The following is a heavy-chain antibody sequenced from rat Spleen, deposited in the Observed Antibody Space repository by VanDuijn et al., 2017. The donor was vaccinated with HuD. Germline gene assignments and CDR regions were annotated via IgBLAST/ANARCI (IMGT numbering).Heavy chain of an antibody. CDR1: GFTFSNYG. V-gene: IGHV5S13*01. Sequence: EVQLVESGGGLVQPGRSLKLSCAASGFTFSNYGMAWVRQAPKKGLEWVAYISSGGSITYYRDSVKGRFTVSGDDAKTTLYLQMDSLRPEDTATYYCTRGYVMDAWGQGASVTVSS. J-gene: IGHJ4*01. CDR3: TRGYVMDA. CDR2: ISSGGSIT.